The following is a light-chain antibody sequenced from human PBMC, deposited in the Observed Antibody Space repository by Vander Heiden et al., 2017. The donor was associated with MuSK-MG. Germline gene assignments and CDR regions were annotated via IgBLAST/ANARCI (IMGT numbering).Light chain of an antibody. CDR3: QQTYTTPLT. Sequence: DIQMTQSPSSLSASVGDRVSITCRASQNIITYLTWYQQKPGKAPTLLMYAVSTLQSGIPSRFSGSGSGTEFTLTISSLHPEDFATYYCQQTYTTPLTFGGGTKVEIK. V-gene: IGKV1-39*01. J-gene: IGKJ4*01. CDR1: QNIITY. CDR2: AVS.